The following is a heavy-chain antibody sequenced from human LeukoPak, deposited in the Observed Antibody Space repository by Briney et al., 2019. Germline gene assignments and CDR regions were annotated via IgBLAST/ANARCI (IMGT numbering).Heavy chain of an antibody. CDR3: TKGLWAGVSAARD. V-gene: IGHV3-66*01. CDR1: GFTVSSNY. J-gene: IGHJ4*02. D-gene: IGHD2-8*01. Sequence: PGGSLRLSCAASGFTVSSNYMSWVRQAPGKGLEWVSTIYTGGDTYYADSVKGRFTISRDNSRNTLYLQMNSLRVEDTAVYYCTKGLWAGVSAARDWGQGTLVTVSS. CDR2: IYTGGDT.